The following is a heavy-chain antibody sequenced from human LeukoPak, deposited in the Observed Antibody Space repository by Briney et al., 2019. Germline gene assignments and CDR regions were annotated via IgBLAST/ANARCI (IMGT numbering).Heavy chain of an antibody. CDR2: IYYSGST. Sequence: ASETLSLTCTVSGGSISSSSYYWGWIRQPPGKGLEWIGSIYYSGSTYYNPSLKSRVTISVDTSKNQFSLKLSSVTAADTAVYYCARQYSDYVGYFDYWGQGTLVTVSS. V-gene: IGHV4-39*01. J-gene: IGHJ4*02. CDR3: ARQYSDYVGYFDY. D-gene: IGHD4-11*01. CDR1: GGSISSSSYY.